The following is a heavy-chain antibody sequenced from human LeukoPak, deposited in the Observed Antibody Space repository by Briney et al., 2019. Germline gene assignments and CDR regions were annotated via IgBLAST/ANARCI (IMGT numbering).Heavy chain of an antibody. CDR3: ARDGLNDYGDIQYLDY. CDR2: ISSSSSYI. V-gene: IGHV3-21*01. J-gene: IGHJ4*02. Sequence: PGGSLRLSCAASGFTFSSYSMNWVRQAPGKGLEWVSSISSSSSYIYYADSVKGRFTISRDNAKNSLYLQMNSLRAEDTAVYYCARDGLNDYGDIQYLDYWGQGTLVTVSS. CDR1: GFTFSSYS. D-gene: IGHD4-17*01.